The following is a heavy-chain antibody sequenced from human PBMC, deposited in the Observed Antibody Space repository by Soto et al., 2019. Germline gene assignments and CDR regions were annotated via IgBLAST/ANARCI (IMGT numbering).Heavy chain of an antibody. Sequence: PSETLSLTCTVSGGSISSGDNYWSWIRQPPGKGPEWIGSIYSSGTTYYSQSLKSRVIISIDKSKNQFSLKVNSVTAADTAVYYCARMQFSHFDYWGQGALVTVSS. V-gene: IGHV4-30-4*01. D-gene: IGHD6-19*01. J-gene: IGHJ4*02. CDR2: IYSSGTT. CDR3: ARMQFSHFDY. CDR1: GGSISSGDNY.